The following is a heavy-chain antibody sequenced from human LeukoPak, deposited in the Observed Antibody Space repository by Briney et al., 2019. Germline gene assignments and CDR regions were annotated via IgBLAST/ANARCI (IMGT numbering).Heavy chain of an antibody. V-gene: IGHV3-7*03. Sequence: PGGSLGLSCAASGFTFSTYWMGWVRRAPGKGLEWVANIKEDGSEKYYVDSVKGRFTISRDNAKNSLYLQMNSLRAEGTAVYYCARNYFDYWGQGTLVTVSS. CDR2: IKEDGSEK. J-gene: IGHJ4*02. CDR1: GFTFSTYW. CDR3: ARNYFDY.